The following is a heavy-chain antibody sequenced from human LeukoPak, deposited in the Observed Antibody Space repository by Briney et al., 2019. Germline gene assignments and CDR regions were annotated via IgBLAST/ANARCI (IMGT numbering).Heavy chain of an antibody. Sequence: SETLSLTCTVSGYSISSGYYWGWIRQTPGKGLEWIGYIYHGGRTDYNPSLKSRVTISVDTSKNQFSLKLSSVTAADTAVYYCARGLDYGGNDYWGQGTLVTVSS. D-gene: IGHD4-23*01. CDR2: IYHGGRT. J-gene: IGHJ4*02. V-gene: IGHV4-38-2*02. CDR1: GYSISSGYY. CDR3: ARGLDYGGNDY.